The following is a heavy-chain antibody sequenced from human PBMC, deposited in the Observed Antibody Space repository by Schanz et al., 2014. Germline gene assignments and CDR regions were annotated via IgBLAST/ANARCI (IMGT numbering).Heavy chain of an antibody. V-gene: IGHV3-7*01. CDR3: AKCIGWYGRCAFDI. Sequence: EVQLVESGGGLVQPGGSLRLSCAASEFTFNTYCMSWVRQAPGKGLEWVASINQDGYDKHYVDSVEGRFTISRDNAKKSLYLQMNTLRAEDTAIYYCAKCIGWYGRCAFDIWGQGTMVTVSS. D-gene: IGHD6-19*01. CDR2: INQDGYDK. CDR1: EFTFNTYC. J-gene: IGHJ3*02.